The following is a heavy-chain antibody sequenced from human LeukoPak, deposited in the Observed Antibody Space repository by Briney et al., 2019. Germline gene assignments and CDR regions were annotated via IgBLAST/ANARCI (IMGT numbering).Heavy chain of an antibody. CDR2: IWYDGSNK. D-gene: IGHD3-10*01. CDR3: ARGNYYGSGSYYPFDY. J-gene: IGHJ4*02. V-gene: IGHV3-33*08. Sequence: PGGSLRLSCAASGFTFSSYAMSWVRQAPGKGLEWVAVIWYDGSNKYYADSVKGRFTISRDNPKNTLYLQMNSLRAEDTAVYYCARGNYYGSGSYYPFDYWGQGTLVTVSS. CDR1: GFTFSSYA.